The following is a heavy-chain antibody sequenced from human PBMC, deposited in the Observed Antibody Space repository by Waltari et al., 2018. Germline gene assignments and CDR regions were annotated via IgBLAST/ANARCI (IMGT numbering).Heavy chain of an antibody. Sequence: EVQLVESGGGLVQPGRSLRLSCTASGFTFGDYAMSWFRQAPGKGLEWVGFIRSKAYGGTKEDAASVKGRFTISRDNAKNSLYLQMNSLRAEDTAVYYCARTRIAARRAYYYMDVWGKGTTVTVSS. J-gene: IGHJ6*03. D-gene: IGHD6-6*01. V-gene: IGHV3-49*03. CDR3: ARTRIAARRAYYYMDV. CDR1: GFTFGDYA. CDR2: IRSKAYGGTK.